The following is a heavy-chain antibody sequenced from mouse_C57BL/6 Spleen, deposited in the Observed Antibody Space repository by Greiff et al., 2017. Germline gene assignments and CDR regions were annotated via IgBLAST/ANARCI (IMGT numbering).Heavy chain of an antibody. CDR2: IYPGDGDT. Sequence: QVQLQQSGAELVKPGASVKMSCKASGYAFSSYWMNWVKQRPGKGLEWIGQIYPGDGDTNYNGKFKGKATLTADKSSSTAYMQLSSLTSEDAAVYFCARSEVYYGSRLDDWGQGTTLTVSS. D-gene: IGHD1-1*01. CDR1: GYAFSSYW. J-gene: IGHJ2*01. V-gene: IGHV1-80*01. CDR3: ARSEVYYGSRLDD.